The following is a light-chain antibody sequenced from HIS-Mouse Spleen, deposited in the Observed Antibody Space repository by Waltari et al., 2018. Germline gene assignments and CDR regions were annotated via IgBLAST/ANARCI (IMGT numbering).Light chain of an antibody. Sequence: QSALTQPAFVYGSPGQSITIYCTGTSSPVGGYNYVTWYQQQPGKSPKLMIYEFSNRPSGVSNRFSGSKSGNTASLTISGLQAEDEADYYCSSYTSSSFNVVFGGGTKLTVL. V-gene: IGLV2-14*03. CDR2: EFS. CDR1: SSPVGGYNY. CDR3: SSYTSSSFNVV. J-gene: IGLJ2*01.